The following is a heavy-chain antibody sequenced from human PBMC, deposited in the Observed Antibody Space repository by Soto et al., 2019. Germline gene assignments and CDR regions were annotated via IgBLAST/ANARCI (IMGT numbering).Heavy chain of an antibody. CDR1: GVSFSGYY. CDR3: ARGITGTTRADDY. D-gene: IGHD1-7*01. CDR2: INHSGST. Sequence: TSETLSLTCAVYGVSFSGYYWSWIRQPPGKGLEWIGEINHSGSTNYNPSLKSRVTISVDTSKNQFSLKLSSVTAADTAVYYCARGITGTTRADDYWGQGTLVTVSS. J-gene: IGHJ4*02. V-gene: IGHV4-34*01.